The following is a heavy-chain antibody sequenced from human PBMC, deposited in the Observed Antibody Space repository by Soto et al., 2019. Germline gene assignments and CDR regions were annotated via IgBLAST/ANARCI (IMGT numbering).Heavy chain of an antibody. D-gene: IGHD2-2*01. Sequence: ASVKVSCKASGYTFTDYYIHWVRLRQAPGQGLEWMGWINPNSGGTNYAQKLQDWVTMTRDTSISTAYLELSSLRSDDTAVYYCARPSPYYYYGMDVWGQGTTVTVSS. J-gene: IGHJ6*02. V-gene: IGHV1-2*04. CDR1: GYTFTDYY. CDR2: INPNSGGT. CDR3: ARPSPYYYYGMDV.